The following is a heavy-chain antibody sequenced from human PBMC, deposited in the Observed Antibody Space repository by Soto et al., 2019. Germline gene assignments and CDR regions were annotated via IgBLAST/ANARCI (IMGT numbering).Heavy chain of an antibody. CDR3: ERRGGGEYLFES. V-gene: IGHV4-39*01. J-gene: IGHJ4*02. CDR1: VCSFIISNYY. CDR2: IFYGGVSGVA. Sequence: SSTXSLTCTVSVCSFIISNYYWGWIRQPPGKVLDWIGNIFYGGVSGVAYYSPSLKGRVTISVDTSKNQFSLNMRSLTAADTAVYFCERRGGGEYLFESWGQGKLVNVYS. D-gene: IGHD4-17*01.